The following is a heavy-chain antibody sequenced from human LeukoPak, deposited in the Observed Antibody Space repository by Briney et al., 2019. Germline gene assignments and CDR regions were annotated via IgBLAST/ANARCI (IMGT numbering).Heavy chain of an antibody. CDR2: INQDGSAK. Sequence: GGSLRLSCAASGFTFGTFWMTWVRQAPGKGLEWVGNINQDGSAKYYVDSVKGRFTISRDNARNSLYLQTSSLRAEDAAVYYCARDSRYFDLWGRGTPVTVSS. J-gene: IGHJ2*01. CDR3: ARDSRYFDL. V-gene: IGHV3-7*01. CDR1: GFTFGTFW.